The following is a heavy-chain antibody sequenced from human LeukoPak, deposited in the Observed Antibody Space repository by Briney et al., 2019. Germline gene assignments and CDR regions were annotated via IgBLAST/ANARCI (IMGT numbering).Heavy chain of an antibody. CDR2: IIPILGIA. J-gene: IGHJ4*02. CDR1: GGTFSSYA. D-gene: IGHD3-10*01. V-gene: IGHV1-69*04. CDR3: ASGTMVQGARDLY. Sequence: APVKVSCKASGGTFSSYAISWVRQAPGQGLEWMGRIIPILGIANYAQKFQGRVTITADKSTSTAYMELSSLRSEDTAVYYCASGTMVQGARDLYWGQGTLVTVSS.